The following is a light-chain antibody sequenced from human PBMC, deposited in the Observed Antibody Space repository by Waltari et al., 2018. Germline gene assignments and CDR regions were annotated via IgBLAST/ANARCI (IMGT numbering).Light chain of an antibody. CDR2: AAS. J-gene: IGKJ3*01. V-gene: IGKV1-39*01. CDR3: QQGYRIPLA. CDR1: QSSSSY. Sequence: DIQMTQSPSSLSASVGDRVTITCRASQSSSSYLNWYQQKPGKAPKLLIYAASSLQSGVPSRFSGSGSGTDFTLTISSLQPEDFATYYCQQGYRIPLAFGPGAKVEMK.